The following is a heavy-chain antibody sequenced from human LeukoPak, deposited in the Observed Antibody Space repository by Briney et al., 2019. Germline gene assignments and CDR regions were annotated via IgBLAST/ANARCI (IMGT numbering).Heavy chain of an antibody. CDR2: IRRKTYGGTT. V-gene: IGHV3-49*03. J-gene: IGHJ5*02. Sequence: GGSLRLSCTASGFTFGEYAMSWFRQAPGKGLEWVGFIRRKTYGGTTAYAASVKGRFTISRDDSDNIAYLQMNSLKIEDTAVYYCTRVATRIVVVPAAKGFDPWGQGTLVTVSS. CDR1: GFTFGEYA. CDR3: TRVATRIVVVPAAKGFDP. D-gene: IGHD2-15*01.